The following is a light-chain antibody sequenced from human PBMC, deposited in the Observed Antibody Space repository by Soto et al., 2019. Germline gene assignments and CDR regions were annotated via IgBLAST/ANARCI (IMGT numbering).Light chain of an antibody. V-gene: IGKV1-5*01. CDR3: QHYNTYSLT. Sequence: DIQITQSPSTLSASVGDRVTITCRASQSIRNWLAWYQQKPGKAPKLLIYDASNLESGVPSRFSGSGSGTEFTLTISSLQPDDFSTYYCQHYNTYSLTFGGGTKVDIK. J-gene: IGKJ4*01. CDR1: QSIRNW. CDR2: DAS.